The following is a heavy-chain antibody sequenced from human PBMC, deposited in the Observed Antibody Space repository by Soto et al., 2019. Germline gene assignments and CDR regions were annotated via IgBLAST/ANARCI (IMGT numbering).Heavy chain of an antibody. CDR1: GDSVSSNSAA. CDR3: ARVQLEAGLRAAASSNWFDP. D-gene: IGHD6-13*01. J-gene: IGHJ5*02. CDR2: AYYRSKWYN. V-gene: IGHV6-1*01. Sequence: PSQTLSLTCAISGDSVSSNSAAWNWIRQSPSRGLEWLGRAYYRSKWYNDYAVSVKSRITINPDTSKNQFSLQLNSVTPEDTAVYYCARVQLEAGLRAAASSNWFDPWGQGTLVTVSS.